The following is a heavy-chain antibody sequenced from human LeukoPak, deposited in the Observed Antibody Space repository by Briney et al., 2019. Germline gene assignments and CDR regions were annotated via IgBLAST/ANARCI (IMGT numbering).Heavy chain of an antibody. V-gene: IGHV4-34*01. CDR3: ARAGYSSSWSPPHFDY. Sequence: PSETLSLTCAVYGGSFSGYYWSWIRQPPGKGLEWIGEINHSGSTNYNPSLKSRVTISVDTSKNQFSLKLSSVTAADTAVYYCARAGYSSSWSPPHFDYWGQGTLITVSS. CDR1: GGSFSGYY. CDR2: INHSGST. D-gene: IGHD6-13*01. J-gene: IGHJ4*02.